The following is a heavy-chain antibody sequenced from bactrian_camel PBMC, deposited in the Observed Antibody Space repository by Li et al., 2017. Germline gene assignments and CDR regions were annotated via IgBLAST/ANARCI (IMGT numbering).Heavy chain of an antibody. CDR2: IEWGGRA. Sequence: HVQLVESGGGSVQAGGSLRLSCAASGLSFRRYCMGWFRQAPGKEREEVAIIEWGGRASYADSVKGRFTASKDTVKNILLLQMNSLKSEDTAMYYCAADLSNTFCSGANCFDLLARSGHWGQGTQVTVS. D-gene: IGHD2*01. CDR3: AADLSNTFCSGANCFDLLARSGH. V-gene: IGHV3S55*01. CDR1: GLSFRRYC. J-gene: IGHJ4*01.